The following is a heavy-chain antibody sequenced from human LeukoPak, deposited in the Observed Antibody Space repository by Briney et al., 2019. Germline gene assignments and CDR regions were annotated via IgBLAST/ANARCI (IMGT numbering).Heavy chain of an antibody. CDR2: ISYSGST. Sequence: PSETLSLTCTVSGGSINSASHYWVWIRQSPGKGLEWIGTISYSGSTYYNPSLMSRVTISVDTSKSQFSLKLRSVAAADTALYYCARQPQDVVIAPTLPFDYWGQGTLVTVSS. D-gene: IGHD2/OR15-2a*01. CDR3: ARQPQDVVIAPTLPFDY. J-gene: IGHJ4*02. V-gene: IGHV4-39*01. CDR1: GGSINSASHY.